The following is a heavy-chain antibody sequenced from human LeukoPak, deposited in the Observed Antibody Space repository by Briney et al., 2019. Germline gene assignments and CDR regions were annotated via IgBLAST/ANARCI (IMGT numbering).Heavy chain of an antibody. D-gene: IGHD5-18*01. CDR3: ARGGYSYGRPPRVVTFDY. J-gene: IGHJ4*02. CDR1: GYTFTSYG. V-gene: IGHV1-18*01. Sequence: ASVKVSCKASGYTFTSYGISWVRQAPGQGLEWMGWISAYNGNTNYAQKLQGRVTMTTDTSTSTAYMELSSLRSEDTAVYYCARGGYSYGRPPRVVTFDYWGQGTLVTVSS. CDR2: ISAYNGNT.